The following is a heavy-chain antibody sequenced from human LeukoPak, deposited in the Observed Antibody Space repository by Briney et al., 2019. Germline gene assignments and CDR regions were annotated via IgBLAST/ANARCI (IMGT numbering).Heavy chain of an antibody. CDR3: AMYNYCISTSCYYYFYYMDV. D-gene: IGHD2-2*01. CDR2: IYYSGST. Sequence: PSETLSLTCTVSGGSISRYYWSWIRQPPGKGLEWIGYIYYSGSTNYNPSLKSRVTISVDTSKNQFSLNLSSVTAADTAIYYCAMYNYCISTSCYYYFYYMDVWGKGTTVTVSS. CDR1: GGSISRYY. V-gene: IGHV4-59*01. J-gene: IGHJ6*03.